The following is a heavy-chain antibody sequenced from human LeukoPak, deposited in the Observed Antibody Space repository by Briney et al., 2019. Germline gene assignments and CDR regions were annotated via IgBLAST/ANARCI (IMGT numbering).Heavy chain of an antibody. CDR2: IYHSGST. D-gene: IGHD2-2*01. V-gene: IGHV4-30-2*01. CDR3: ARTGYCSRTSCFIDY. J-gene: IGHJ4*02. Sequence: YIYHSGSTYFNPSLKSRVTISVDMSKNQFSLKLSSVTAADTAVYYCARTGYCSRTSCFIDYWGQGTLVTVSS.